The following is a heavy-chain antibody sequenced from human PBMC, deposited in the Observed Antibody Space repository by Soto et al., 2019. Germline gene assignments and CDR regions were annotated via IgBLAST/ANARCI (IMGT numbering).Heavy chain of an antibody. CDR2: ISPDGGST. Sequence: ASVKVSCKASGSDFTDHYIHWVRQAPGQGLERMGIISPDGGSTRYSQQFQARITMTRDTSTSTVYMELSSLRSEDTAVYYCARAPRGGVIISITSAQCGYWDQETLVGISS. CDR3: ARAPRGGVIISITSAQCGY. D-gene: IGHD3-3*02. V-gene: IGHV1-46*01. CDR1: GSDFTDHY. J-gene: IGHJ4*02.